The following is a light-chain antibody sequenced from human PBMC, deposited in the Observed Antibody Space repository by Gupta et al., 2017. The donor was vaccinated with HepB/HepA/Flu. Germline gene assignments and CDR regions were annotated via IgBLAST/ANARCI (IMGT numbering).Light chain of an antibody. V-gene: IGLV2-11*01. Sequence: QSVLTQRRSVSGSPGQSVTLFYTGTSSDIGGHDYVSWYQQFSGKAPKLIIYDVTKRPSGVPDRFSGSKSGNTASLTISGLQADDEADYYCCSYAGRYTYVFGTGTEVTVL. CDR3: CSYAGRYTYV. CDR1: SSDIGGHDY. J-gene: IGLJ1*01. CDR2: DVT.